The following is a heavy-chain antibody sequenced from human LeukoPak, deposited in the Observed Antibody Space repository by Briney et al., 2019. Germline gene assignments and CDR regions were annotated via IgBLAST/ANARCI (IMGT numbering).Heavy chain of an antibody. Sequence: GGSLRLSCAASGFTFSSYVMSWVRQAPGKGLEWVSGISGSGDSTYFADSVKGRFTISRDNSKNTLSLQMDSLRAEDTAVYYCAKGKGVVRALYDYWGQGTLVTVSS. CDR3: AKGKGVVRALYDY. J-gene: IGHJ4*02. D-gene: IGHD3-10*01. CDR2: ISGSGDST. V-gene: IGHV3-23*01. CDR1: GFTFSSYV.